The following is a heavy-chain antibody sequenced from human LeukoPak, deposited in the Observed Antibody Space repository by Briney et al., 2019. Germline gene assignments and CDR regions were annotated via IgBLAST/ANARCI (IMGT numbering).Heavy chain of an antibody. CDR2: IFTSGIT. Sequence: SETLSLTCTVSVGSISIFYCNWTRQPAGEGLEWSGRIFTSGITNYNPSLKSRVTISVDTSKNQFSLKLSSVTAADTAVYYCARHVHLTGTTRGLFDYWGQGTLVTVSS. CDR1: VGSISIFY. V-gene: IGHV4-4*07. D-gene: IGHD1-7*01. CDR3: ARHVHLTGTTRGLFDY. J-gene: IGHJ4*02.